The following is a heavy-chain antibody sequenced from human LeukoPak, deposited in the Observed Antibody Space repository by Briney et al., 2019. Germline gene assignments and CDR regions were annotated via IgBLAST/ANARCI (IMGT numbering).Heavy chain of an antibody. CDR2: ISSSSSTI. Sequence: GGSLRLSCAASGFTFSSYNMNWVRQAPGKGLEWVSYISSSSSTIYYADSVKGRLTISRDNAKNSLYLQMSSLRDEDTAVYYCARDNRGGWPFDYWGQGTLVTVSS. CDR1: GFTFSSYN. V-gene: IGHV3-48*02. CDR3: ARDNRGGWPFDY. D-gene: IGHD6-19*01. J-gene: IGHJ4*02.